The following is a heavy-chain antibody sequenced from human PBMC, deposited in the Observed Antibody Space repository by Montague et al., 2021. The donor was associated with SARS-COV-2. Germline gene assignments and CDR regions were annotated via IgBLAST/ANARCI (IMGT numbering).Heavy chain of an antibody. J-gene: IGHJ4*02. CDR1: GFTVGNYF. D-gene: IGHD1-26*01. Sequence: SLRLSCAASGFTVGNYFMNWVRHTPGKGLEWVSIIFSDFRDGATYYADSVKGRFTISRDNSKNTVFLQMNSLRTDDTAVYYCARGTDDAWEIGYYGGRGTLVTVSS. CDR2: IFSDFRDGAT. V-gene: IGHV3-53*01. CDR3: ARGTDDAWEIGYY.